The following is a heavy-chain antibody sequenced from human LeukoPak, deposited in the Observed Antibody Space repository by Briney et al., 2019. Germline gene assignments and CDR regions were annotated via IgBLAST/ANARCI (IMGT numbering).Heavy chain of an antibody. V-gene: IGHV1-24*01. CDR2: VDPDDGET. D-gene: IGHD5-12*01. CDR3: ARMVATYYYYYYYMDV. Sequence: ASVKVSCKVSGYTLTELSMHWVRQAPGKGLEWMGGVDPDDGETIYAQKFQGRVTMTEDTSTDTAYMELSSLRSEDTAVYYCARMVATYYYYYYYMDVWGKGTTVTISS. J-gene: IGHJ6*03. CDR1: GYTLTELS.